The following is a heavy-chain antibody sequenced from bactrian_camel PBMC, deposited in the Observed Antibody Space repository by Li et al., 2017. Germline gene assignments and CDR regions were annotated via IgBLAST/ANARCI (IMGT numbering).Heavy chain of an antibody. J-gene: IGHJ6*01. V-gene: IGHV3S1*01. D-gene: IGHD2*01. CDR1: GYTYSSAC. CDR3: AARGPYCYTKLSVADFTY. CDR2: IRPGAITT. Sequence: HVQLVESGGGSVQPGGSLRLSCAASGYTYSSACMAWFRQVPGKEREGVASIRPGAITTAYASSVRGRFSISLDTAKNTVCLQMNSLKPEDTAMYYCAARGPYCYTKLSVADFTYWGQGTQVTVS.